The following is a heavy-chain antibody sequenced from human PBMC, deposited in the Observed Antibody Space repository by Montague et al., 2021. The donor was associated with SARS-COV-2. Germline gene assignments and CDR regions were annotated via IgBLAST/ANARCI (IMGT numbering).Heavy chain of an antibody. CDR2: IDWDDDK. D-gene: IGHD6-13*01. CDR3: ARILVAAAGSPFDP. CDR1: GFSLSTSGMC. V-gene: IGHV2-70*11. J-gene: IGHJ5*02. Sequence: PALGKPTQTLTLTCNFSGFSLSTSGMCVSWIRQPPGKALEWLARIDWDDDKYYSTSLKTRLTISKDTSKNQVVLTMTNMDPVDTATYYCARILVAAAGSPFDPWGQGTLVTVSS.